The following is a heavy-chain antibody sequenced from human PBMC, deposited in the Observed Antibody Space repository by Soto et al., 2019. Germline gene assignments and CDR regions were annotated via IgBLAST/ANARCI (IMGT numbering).Heavy chain of an antibody. V-gene: IGHV3-23*01. CDR2: FRTGGDDGTT. Sequence: EVQLLESGGGLVQPGGSLRLSCAASGFIFSSYSMSWVRQAPGKGLEWVSGFRTGGDDGTTYYADSVKGRFTISRDNSKNTLFLQMNSLRADDTAIYYCAKKVNSGPGSQYFDYWGQGTLVTVSS. D-gene: IGHD3-10*01. CDR1: GFIFSSYS. CDR3: AKKVNSGPGSQYFDY. J-gene: IGHJ4*02.